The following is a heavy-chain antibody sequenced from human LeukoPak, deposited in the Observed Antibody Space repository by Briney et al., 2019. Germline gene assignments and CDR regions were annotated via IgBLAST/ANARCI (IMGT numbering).Heavy chain of an antibody. V-gene: IGHV3-48*01. J-gene: IGHJ4*02. CDR3: AREPDFWSAFFDY. CDR2: ISSSSSTI. D-gene: IGHD3-3*01. Sequence: PGGSLRLSCAASGFTFSSYSMNWVRQAPGKGLEWVSYISSSSSTIYYADSVKGRFTISRDNAKNSLYPQMNSLRAEDTAVYYCAREPDFWSAFFDYWGQGTLVTVSS. CDR1: GFTFSSYS.